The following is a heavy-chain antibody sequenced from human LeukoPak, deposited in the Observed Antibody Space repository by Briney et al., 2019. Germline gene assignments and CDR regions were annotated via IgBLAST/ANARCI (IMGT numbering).Heavy chain of an antibody. J-gene: IGHJ4*02. Sequence: GGSLTLSCVASGFTFSSYAMSWVRQAPGKGLEWVSSIGTDKHYADSVKGRFTVSRDNSKNTLYLQLNSLRAEDSAVYYCATDAIPGNSIWDCFAYWGQGTLVTVSS. CDR2: IGTDK. CDR3: ATDAIPGNSIWDCFAY. CDR1: GFTFSSYA. V-gene: IGHV3-23*01. D-gene: IGHD1-7*01.